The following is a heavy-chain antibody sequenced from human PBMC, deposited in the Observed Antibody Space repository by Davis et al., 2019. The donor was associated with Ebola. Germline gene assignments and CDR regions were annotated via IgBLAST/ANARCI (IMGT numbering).Heavy chain of an antibody. CDR2: IIWNGVNT. CDR1: GFTFHDHG. J-gene: IGHJ4*02. CDR3: ARGSGQSSGYYETFFDS. Sequence: GESLKISCAVSGFTFHDHGMGWVRQVPGRGLEWVAGIIWNGVNTGYADFVAGRFTISRDNGKNSLHLHMDSLRVEDTALYNCARGSGQSSGYYETFFDSWGPGTPVTVSS. D-gene: IGHD3-22*01. V-gene: IGHV3-20*01.